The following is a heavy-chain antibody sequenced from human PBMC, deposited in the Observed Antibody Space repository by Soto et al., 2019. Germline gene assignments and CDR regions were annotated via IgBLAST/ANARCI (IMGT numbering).Heavy chain of an antibody. CDR2: IWYDGSNK. V-gene: IGHV3-33*08. D-gene: IGHD6-19*01. Sequence: GGSLRLSCAASGFNFSTYGMDWVRQVRGKGLEWVAVIWYDGSNKYYADSVKGRFAISRDNSKNTLYLQMNSLRAEDTAVYYCARSIAVAGTGKFDYWGQGTLVTVSS. CDR3: ARSIAVAGTGKFDY. J-gene: IGHJ4*02. CDR1: GFNFSTYG.